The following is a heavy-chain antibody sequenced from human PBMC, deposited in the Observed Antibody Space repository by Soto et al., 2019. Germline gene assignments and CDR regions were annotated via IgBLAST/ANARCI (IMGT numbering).Heavy chain of an antibody. D-gene: IGHD3-9*01. CDR2: ISPTDDNTHST. V-gene: IGHV3-23*01. J-gene: IGHJ3*02. CDR3: VKLRTDWLNDAFEM. Sequence: EVQLLESGGGLVQPGESLRLSCEASGFSFSSYAMSWVRQAPGKGLEWVSAISPTDDNTHSTHYARSVEGRFTISRDNSKTTLYLQMNSLRAEDTAVYYCVKLRTDWLNDAFEMWGQGTMVTVSS. CDR1: GFSFSSYA.